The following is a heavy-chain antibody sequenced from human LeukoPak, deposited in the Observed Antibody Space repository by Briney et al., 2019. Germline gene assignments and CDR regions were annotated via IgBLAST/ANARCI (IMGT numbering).Heavy chain of an antibody. Sequence: GGSLRLSCAASGFTFSSYWMSWVRQTPGKGLEWVASIKQDGTEKYYVDSVRGRITISRDNAKNSLYLQMNSLRAEDTAVYYCARSTSGVLRYFDWPFDYWGQGTLVTVSS. CDR2: IKQDGTEK. V-gene: IGHV3-7*01. D-gene: IGHD3-9*01. CDR3: ARSTSGVLRYFDWPFDY. J-gene: IGHJ4*02. CDR1: GFTFSSYW.